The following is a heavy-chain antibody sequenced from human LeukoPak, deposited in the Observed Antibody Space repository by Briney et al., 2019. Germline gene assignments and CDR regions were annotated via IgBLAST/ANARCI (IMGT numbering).Heavy chain of an antibody. J-gene: IGHJ4*02. CDR2: ISSDNTYI. V-gene: IGHV3-21*01. D-gene: IGHD6-13*01. CDR1: GFSFSSYS. CDR3: LRDRGYSTYDC. Sequence: GGSLRLSCAGSGFSFSSYSMNWVRQAPGKGLEWVSSISSDNTYIYHSDSVKGRFTISRDNSKNSLYLQMNTLRAEDTAVYYCLRDRGYSTYDCWGQGTLVTVSS.